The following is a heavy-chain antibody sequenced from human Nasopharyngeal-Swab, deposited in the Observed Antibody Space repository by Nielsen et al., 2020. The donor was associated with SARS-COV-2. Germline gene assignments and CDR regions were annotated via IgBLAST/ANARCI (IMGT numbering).Heavy chain of an antibody. CDR2: IYYSGST. V-gene: IGHV4-59*01. D-gene: IGHD3/OR15-3a*01. J-gene: IGHJ4*02. CDR3: ARGRGTRSYFDY. CDR1: GCSISIYY. Sequence: SETLSLTCTVSGCSISIYYWSWIRQPPGKGLEWIGYIYYSGSTNYNPSLKSRVTISVDTSKNQLSLKLTSVTAADTAVYYCARGRGTRSYFDYWGQGTQVTVSS.